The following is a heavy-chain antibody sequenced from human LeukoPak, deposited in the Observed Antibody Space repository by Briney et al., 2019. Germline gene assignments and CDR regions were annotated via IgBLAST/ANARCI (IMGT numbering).Heavy chain of an antibody. CDR2: IISGSGYI. Sequence: GGSLRLSCAASGLIFSSYSMNWVRQAPGKGLEWVSSIISGSGYIYYADSVKGRFTISRDNAKNSLYLLMNSLRAEDTAVYYCARERSASDLDQWGQGTLVTVSS. J-gene: IGHJ4*02. V-gene: IGHV3-21*01. CDR3: ARERSASDLDQ. CDR1: GLIFSSYS.